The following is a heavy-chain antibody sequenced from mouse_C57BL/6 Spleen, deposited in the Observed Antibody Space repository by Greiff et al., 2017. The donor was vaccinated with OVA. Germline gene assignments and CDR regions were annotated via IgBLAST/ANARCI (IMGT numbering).Heavy chain of an antibody. V-gene: IGHV1-55*01. J-gene: IGHJ3*01. CDR1: GYTFTSYW. CDR3: ARVWHEKTWFAY. Sequence: QVQLQQPGAELVKPGASVKMSCKASGYTFTSYWITWVKQRPGQGLEWIGDIYPGSGSTNYNEKFKSKATLTVDTSSSTAYMQLSSLTSEDSAVYYCARVWHEKTWFAYWGQGTLVTVSA. CDR2: IYPGSGST.